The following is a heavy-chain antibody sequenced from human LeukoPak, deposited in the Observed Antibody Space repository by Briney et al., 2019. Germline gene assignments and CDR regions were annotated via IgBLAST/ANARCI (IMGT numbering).Heavy chain of an antibody. D-gene: IGHD4-17*01. CDR2: IFYDGST. CDR1: SDSISGYY. V-gene: IGHV4-59*01. CDR3: ARHSAVTTFIFDY. Sequence: SETLSLTCTVSSDSISGYYWTWIRQPPGKGLEWIGYIFYDGSTNYNPSLKSRLTISLDTSKNQISLKLSSVTAADTAVYYCARHSAVTTFIFDYWGQGTLVTVSS. J-gene: IGHJ4*02.